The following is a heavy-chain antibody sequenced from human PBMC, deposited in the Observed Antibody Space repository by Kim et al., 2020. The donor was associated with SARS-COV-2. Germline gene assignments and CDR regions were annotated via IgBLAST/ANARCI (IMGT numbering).Heavy chain of an antibody. CDR3: ARIRSGPPSGEKYYFDY. Sequence: FQGQVTISADKSISTAYLQWSSLKASDTAMYYCARIRSGPPSGEKYYFDYWGQGTLVTVSS. J-gene: IGHJ4*02. D-gene: IGHD3-16*01. V-gene: IGHV5-51*01.